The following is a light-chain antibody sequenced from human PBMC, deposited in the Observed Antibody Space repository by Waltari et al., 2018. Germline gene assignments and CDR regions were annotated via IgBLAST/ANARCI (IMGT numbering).Light chain of an antibody. J-gene: IGLJ2*01. CDR3: SAYISSSTLEL. Sequence: QQHPGNTRRLMVDDFRKRPSEVSNRFSGSKSGNTGSLTFSGLQAEDEADYYGSAYISSSTLELFGGGSSLTVL. V-gene: IGLV2-14*03. CDR2: DFR.